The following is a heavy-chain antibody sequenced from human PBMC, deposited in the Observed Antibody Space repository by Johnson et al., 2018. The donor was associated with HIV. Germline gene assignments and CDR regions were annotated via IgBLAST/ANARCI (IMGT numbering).Heavy chain of an antibody. J-gene: IGHJ3*01. CDR1: AFTFSSND. CDR3: ARGVVGVLSNALDR. CDR2: ISYDGSNK. V-gene: IGHV3-30-3*01. D-gene: IGHD3-16*01. Sequence: QVQLVESGGGVVRPGGSLRLSCGASAFTFSSNDMKWVRQAPGKGLEWMAFISYDGSNKYYADSVKGRFTISRDNSKNTLYLQMNSLRAEDTAVYYCARGVVGVLSNALDRWGQGTMVSVSS.